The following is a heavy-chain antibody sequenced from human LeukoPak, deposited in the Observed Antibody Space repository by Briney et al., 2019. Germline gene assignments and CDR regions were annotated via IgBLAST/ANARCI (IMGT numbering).Heavy chain of an antibody. J-gene: IGHJ4*02. CDR1: GFTFNAYY. Sequence: GSLRLSCAASGFTFNAYYMSWIRQAPGKGLEWVSYITFSGSTEFYADSVKGRFTISRDNAKNSLYLQMNNLRPEDTAVYYCARETASSSSWYDYWGLGTLVTVSS. CDR3: ARETASSSSWYDY. CDR2: ITFSGSTE. V-gene: IGHV3-11*01. D-gene: IGHD6-13*01.